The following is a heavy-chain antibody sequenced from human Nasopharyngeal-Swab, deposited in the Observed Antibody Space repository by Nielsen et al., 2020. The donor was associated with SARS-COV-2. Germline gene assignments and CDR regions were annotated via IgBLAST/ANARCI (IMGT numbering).Heavy chain of an antibody. CDR2: INHSGTT. CDR1: GGSFNDHS. Sequence: SETLSLTCAIYGGSFNDHSWSWIRQPPGKGLEWIGEINHSGTTNYNPSLRSRVTISVDTSKSQFSLQLTSVTAADTAVYYCARCPVAGLDYWGPGSLVTVSS. CDR3: ARCPVAGLDY. V-gene: IGHV4-34*01. J-gene: IGHJ4*02. D-gene: IGHD6-19*01.